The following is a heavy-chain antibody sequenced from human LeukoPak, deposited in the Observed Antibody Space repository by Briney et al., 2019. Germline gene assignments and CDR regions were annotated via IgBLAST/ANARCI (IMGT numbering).Heavy chain of an antibody. J-gene: IGHJ4*02. CDR3: ARTSIAAADIDY. V-gene: IGHV4-34*01. CDR2: INHSGST. CDR1: GDFFSGHY. Sequence: SETLSLTCAVYGDFFSGHYWSWIRQPPGKGLEWIGEINHSGSTNYNPSLKSRVTISADTSKNQFSLKLRSVTAADTAVYYCARTSIAAADIDYWGQGTLVTVSS. D-gene: IGHD6-13*01.